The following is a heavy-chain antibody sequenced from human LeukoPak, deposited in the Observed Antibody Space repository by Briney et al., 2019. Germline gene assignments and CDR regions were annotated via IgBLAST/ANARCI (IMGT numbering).Heavy chain of an antibody. CDR1: GGSISSYY. D-gene: IGHD7-27*01. Sequence: SETLSLTCTVSGGSISSYYWSWIRQPPGKGLEWIGYIYYSGSTNYNPSLKSRVTISVDTSKNQFSLKLSSVTAADTAVYYCARRGTNWGRFDYWGQGTLVTVSS. V-gene: IGHV4-59*08. CDR3: ARRGTNWGRFDY. J-gene: IGHJ4*02. CDR2: IYYSGST.